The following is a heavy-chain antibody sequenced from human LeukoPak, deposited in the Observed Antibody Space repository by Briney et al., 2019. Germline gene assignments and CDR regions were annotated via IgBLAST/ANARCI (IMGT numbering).Heavy chain of an antibody. CDR3: ARDHVFVTFSGGSCFRPPHDVKANSGFDP. D-gene: IGHD2-15*01. Sequence: SETLSLTCTVSGGSISSSSYYWGWVRQPPGKGREWIGSIYYSGSTYYNPSLKSRVTISIDTYRQVFSLKRRSVNAADTAVYYCARDHVFVTFSGGSCFRPPHDVKANSGFDPWGKGTLVTVST. CDR1: GGSISSSSYY. J-gene: IGHJ5*02. CDR2: IYYSGST. V-gene: IGHV4-39*07.